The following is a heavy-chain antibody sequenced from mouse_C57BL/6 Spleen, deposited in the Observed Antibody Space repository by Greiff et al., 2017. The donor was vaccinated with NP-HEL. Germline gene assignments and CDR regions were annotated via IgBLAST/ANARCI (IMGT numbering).Heavy chain of an antibody. V-gene: IGHV1-26*01. CDR3: ARERLKDYAMDY. CDR1: GYTFTDYY. J-gene: IGHJ4*01. Sequence: VQLQQSGPELVKPGASVKISCKASGYTFTDYYMNWVKQSHGKSLEWIGDINPNNGGTSYNQKFKGKATLTVDKSSSTAYMELRSLTSEDSAVYYCARERLKDYAMDYWGQGTSVTVSS. CDR2: INPNNGGT.